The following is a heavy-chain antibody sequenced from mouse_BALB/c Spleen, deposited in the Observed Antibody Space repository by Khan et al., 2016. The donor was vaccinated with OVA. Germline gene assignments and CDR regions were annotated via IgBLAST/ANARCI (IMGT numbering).Heavy chain of an antibody. J-gene: IGHJ1*01. V-gene: IGHV9-3-1*01. CDR3: ARSNSYWYFDV. Sequence: QIQLVQSGPELKKPGETVKISCKASGYTFTNYGMNWVKQAPGKGLKWMGWINTYTGEPTYADDFTGRSAFSLETSASTAYLQIKNLKSEDTATYFCARSNSYWYFDVWGAGTTVTVSS. D-gene: IGHD4-1*02. CDR2: INTYTGEP. CDR1: GYTFTNYG.